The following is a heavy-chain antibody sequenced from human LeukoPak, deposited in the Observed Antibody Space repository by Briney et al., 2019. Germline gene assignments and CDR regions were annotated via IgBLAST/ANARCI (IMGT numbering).Heavy chain of an antibody. J-gene: IGHJ4*02. CDR1: GFTFSSYA. CDR2: ISGSGGST. Sequence: PGGSLRLSCAASGFTFSSYAMSWVRQAPGKGLEWVSAISGSGGSTYYADSVKGRFTISRDNSKNTLYLQMNSLRAEDTAVYYCAKDPRSFYYDSSGSQLDYWGQGTLVTVSS. D-gene: IGHD3-22*01. CDR3: AKDPRSFYYDSSGSQLDY. V-gene: IGHV3-23*01.